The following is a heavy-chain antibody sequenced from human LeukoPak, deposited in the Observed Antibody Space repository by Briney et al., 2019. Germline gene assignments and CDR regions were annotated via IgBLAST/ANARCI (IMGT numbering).Heavy chain of an antibody. J-gene: IGHJ4*02. CDR3: ATGSGTYSPDY. V-gene: IGHV1-2*02. D-gene: IGHD3-10*01. CDR2: ITPNSGGT. Sequence: ASVKVSCKASGYTFTGQYLHWVRQAPGQGLELMGWITPNSGGTNYAQKFQGRVTMTRDTSISTAYMGLSSLRSDDTAVYYCATGSGTYSPDYWGQGTLVTVSS. CDR1: GYTFTGQY.